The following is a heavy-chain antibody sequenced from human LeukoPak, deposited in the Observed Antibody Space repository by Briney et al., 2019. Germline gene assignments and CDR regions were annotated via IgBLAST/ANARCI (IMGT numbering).Heavy chain of an antibody. J-gene: IGHJ4*02. CDR2: ISGSGDST. V-gene: IGHV3-23*01. CDR3: AKTRPLDSSSWSHGDY. Sequence: GGSLRLSCAASGFIFSNYVMGWVRQAPGKGLEWVSAISGSGDSTYYGDSVKGRFTISRDNSKNTLYLQMNSLRAEDTAVYYCAKTRPLDSSSWSHGDYWGQGTLVTVSS. D-gene: IGHD6-13*01. CDR1: GFIFSNYV.